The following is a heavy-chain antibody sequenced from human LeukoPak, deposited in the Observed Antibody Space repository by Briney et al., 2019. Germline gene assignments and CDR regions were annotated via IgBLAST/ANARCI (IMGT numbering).Heavy chain of an antibody. CDR3: AREVTMLRGVIYFDF. Sequence: PGGSLRLSCAASGFTVSSNYMSWVRQAPGAGLEWLSYISSSDTTLKYADSVKGRFTTSRDNAKNSLFLQMNSLRAEDTAVYYCAREVTMLRGVIYFDFWGQGTLVTVSS. D-gene: IGHD3-10*01. V-gene: IGHV3-11*04. J-gene: IGHJ4*02. CDR1: GFTVSSNY. CDR2: ISSSDTTL.